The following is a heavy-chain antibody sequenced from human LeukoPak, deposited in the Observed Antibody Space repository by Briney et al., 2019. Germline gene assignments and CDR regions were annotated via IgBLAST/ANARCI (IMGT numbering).Heavy chain of an antibody. CDR1: GFTFSSYA. D-gene: IGHD6-19*01. CDR3: AKDGVAGTYY. V-gene: IGHV3-23*01. Sequence: PGGSLRLSCAASGFTFSSYAMSWVRQAPGEGLEWVSAISGSGSSTYYADSVKGRFTISRDNSKNTLYLQMNSLRAEDTALYYCAKDGVAGTYYWGQGTLVTVSS. CDR2: ISGSGSST. J-gene: IGHJ4*02.